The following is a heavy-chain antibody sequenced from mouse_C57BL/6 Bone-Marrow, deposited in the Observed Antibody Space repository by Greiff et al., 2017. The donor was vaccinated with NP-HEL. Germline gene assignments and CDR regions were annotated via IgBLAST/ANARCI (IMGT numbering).Heavy chain of an antibody. V-gene: IGHV14-2*01. D-gene: IGHD1-1*01. Sequence: EVQLQQSGAELVKPGASVKLSCTASGFNIKDYYMHWVKQRTEQGLEWIGRIDPEDGETKYAPKFQGKATITADTSSNTAYLQLRSLTSEDTAVYYCARLSTTVVASNYFDYWGQGTTLTVSS. CDR2: IDPEDGET. CDR1: GFNIKDYY. J-gene: IGHJ2*01. CDR3: ARLSTTVVASNYFDY.